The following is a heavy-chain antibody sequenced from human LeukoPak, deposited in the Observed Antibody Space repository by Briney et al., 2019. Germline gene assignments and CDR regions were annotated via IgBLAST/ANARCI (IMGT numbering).Heavy chain of an antibody. CDR3: ARDLGSYRTSGALDAFDI. D-gene: IGHD2-2*01. J-gene: IGHJ3*02. Sequence: PSETLSLTCSVYGDSISSKSYYWGWIRQPPGKGLEWIGNIYYTGSTYYNPSLKSRVTISVDTSKNQFSLKLSSVTAADTAVYYCARDLGSYRTSGALDAFDIWGQGTMVTVSS. CDR1: GDSISSKSYY. V-gene: IGHV4-39*02. CDR2: IYYTGST.